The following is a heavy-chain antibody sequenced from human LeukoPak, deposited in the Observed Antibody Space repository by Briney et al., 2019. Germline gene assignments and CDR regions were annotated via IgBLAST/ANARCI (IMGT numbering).Heavy chain of an antibody. J-gene: IGHJ4*02. CDR1: GGPFRRYA. Sequence: SLNVSCMASGGPFRRYARSWVRKAPGQGLESLGRIIPMFGIANYAQKFQGRVTITADESTSTAYMELSSLRSEDTAVYYCARDRPYTGGWRGFDYWGQGTLVTVSS. D-gene: IGHD6-19*01. CDR3: ARDRPYTGGWRGFDY. V-gene: IGHV1-69*13. CDR2: IIPMFGIA.